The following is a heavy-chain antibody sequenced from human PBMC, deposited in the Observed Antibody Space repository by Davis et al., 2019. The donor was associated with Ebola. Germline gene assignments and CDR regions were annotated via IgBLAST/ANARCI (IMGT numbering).Heavy chain of an antibody. V-gene: IGHV3-53*01. D-gene: IGHD5-24*01. CDR1: GFTVSSNY. J-gene: IGHJ2*01. Sequence: GGSLRLSCAASGFTVSSNYMSWVRQAPGKGLEWVSVIYSGGSTYYADSVKGRFTISRDNSKNTLYLQMNSLRAEDTAVYYCARPRRDGYNRGVYGWYFDLWGRGTLVTVSS. CDR2: IYSGGST. CDR3: ARPRRDGYNRGVYGWYFDL.